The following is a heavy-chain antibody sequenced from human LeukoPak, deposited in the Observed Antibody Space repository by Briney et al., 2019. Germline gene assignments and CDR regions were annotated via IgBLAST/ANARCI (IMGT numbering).Heavy chain of an antibody. J-gene: IGHJ4*02. CDR1: VFTFSSYA. CDR2: ISGSGGST. V-gene: IGHV3-23*01. Sequence: GGSLRLSCAASVFTFSSYAMSWVRQAPGKGLEWVSAISGSGGSTYYADSVKGRFTISRDNSKNTLYLQMNSLRAEDTAVYYCAKDLRPIRPGGYDYWGQGTLVTVSS. CDR3: AKDLRPIRPGGYDY. D-gene: IGHD1-1*01.